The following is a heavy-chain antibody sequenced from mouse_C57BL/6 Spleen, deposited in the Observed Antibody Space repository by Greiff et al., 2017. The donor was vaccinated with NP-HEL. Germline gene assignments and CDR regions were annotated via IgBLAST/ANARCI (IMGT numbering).Heavy chain of an antibody. V-gene: IGHV5-17*01. CDR2: ISSGSSTI. CDR3: ARRRPHYGGYFDY. CDR1: GFTFSDYG. D-gene: IGHD1-1*01. J-gene: IGHJ2*01. Sequence: EVKLVESGGGLVKPGGSLKLSCAASGFTFSDYGMHWVRQAPEKGLEWVAYISSGSSTIYYADTVKGRFTISRDNAKNTLFLQMTSLRSEDTAMYYCARRRPHYGGYFDYWGQGTTLTVSS.